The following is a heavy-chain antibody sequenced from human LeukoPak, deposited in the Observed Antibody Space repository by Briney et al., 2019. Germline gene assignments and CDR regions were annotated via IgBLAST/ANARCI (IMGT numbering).Heavy chain of an antibody. CDR2: IYYSGST. CDR1: GGPISSYY. D-gene: IGHD3-3*01. J-gene: IGHJ4*02. CDR3: ARHVVDDFWSGHMTY. Sequence: SDTLSLTCTVSGGPISSYYWLWIRQPPGKGREGIGYIYYSGSTNYNHSLKSRVTRSVATSKTRFSLNLSSVTAADTAVYYCARHVVDDFWSGHMTYWGQGTLVTVSS. V-gene: IGHV4-59*08.